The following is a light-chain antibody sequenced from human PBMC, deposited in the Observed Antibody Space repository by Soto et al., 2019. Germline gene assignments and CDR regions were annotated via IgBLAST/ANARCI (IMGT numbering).Light chain of an antibody. V-gene: IGKV3-20*01. CDR2: GAS. CDR3: QQYGSSPRT. CDR1: QSVSSY. Sequence: VVTQPRVTMSLSTGERATLSCRASQSVSSYLAWYQQKPGQAPRLLIYGASSRATGIPDRFSGSGSGTDFTLTISRLEPEDFAVYYCQQYGSSPRTFGQGTKVDIK. J-gene: IGKJ1*01.